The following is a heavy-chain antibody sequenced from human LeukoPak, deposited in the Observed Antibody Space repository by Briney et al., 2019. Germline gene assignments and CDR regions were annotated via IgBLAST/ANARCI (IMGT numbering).Heavy chain of an antibody. CDR2: ISRSGVAT. CDR1: RFTFTSFA. Sequence: QSGGSLRLSCAASRFTFTSFAMSWVRQAPGKGLEWVSTISRSGVATYYANSVKGRFTISRDNSKNTVYLQMNSLRAEDTAIYYCAKHSHDGSAPYYEVQLDYWGQGTLVTVSS. V-gene: IGHV3-23*01. D-gene: IGHD3-22*01. CDR3: AKHSHDGSAPYYEVQLDY. J-gene: IGHJ4*02.